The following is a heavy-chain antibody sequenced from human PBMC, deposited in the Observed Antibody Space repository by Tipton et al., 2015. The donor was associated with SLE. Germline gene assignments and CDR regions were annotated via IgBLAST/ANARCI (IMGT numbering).Heavy chain of an antibody. V-gene: IGHV4-39*01. J-gene: IGHJ3*02. D-gene: IGHD3-10*01. CDR3: ATNPRGEMDAFDI. Sequence: TLSLTCTVSGGSISSSSYYWGWIRQPPGKGLEWIGSIYYSGSTYYNPSLKSRVTISVDTSKNQFSLKMSSVTAADTAVYYCATNPRGEMDAFDIWGQGTMVAVSS. CDR2: IYYSGST. CDR1: GGSISSSSYY.